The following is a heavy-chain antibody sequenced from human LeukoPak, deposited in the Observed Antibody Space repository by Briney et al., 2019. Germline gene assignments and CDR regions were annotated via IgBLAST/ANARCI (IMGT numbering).Heavy chain of an antibody. Sequence: SQTLSLTCSVSGXSISNGGDYWSWIRQHPGRGLEWIGNIYNSGGTYYNPSLKSRVSISVDTSKNHFSLKLSSVTAADTAVYYCARTVITAAAFDLWGQGTLVTVSS. J-gene: IGHJ4*02. CDR3: ARTVITAAAFDL. CDR1: GXSISNGGDY. D-gene: IGHD6-13*01. CDR2: IYNSGGT. V-gene: IGHV4-31*03.